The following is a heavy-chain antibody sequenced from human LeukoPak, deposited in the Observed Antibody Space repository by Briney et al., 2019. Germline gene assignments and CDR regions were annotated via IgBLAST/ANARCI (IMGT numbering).Heavy chain of an antibody. V-gene: IGHV3-30-3*01. Sequence: PGRSLRLSCAASGFTFSSYAMHWVRQAPGKGLEWVAVISYDGSNKYYADSVKGRFTISRDNSKNTLYLQMNNLRAEDTAVYYCARWEVAGYNYGFNAFDIRGQGTTVTVSS. CDR3: ARWEVAGYNYGFNAFDI. CDR2: ISYDGSNK. D-gene: IGHD5-18*01. J-gene: IGHJ3*02. CDR1: GFTFSSYA.